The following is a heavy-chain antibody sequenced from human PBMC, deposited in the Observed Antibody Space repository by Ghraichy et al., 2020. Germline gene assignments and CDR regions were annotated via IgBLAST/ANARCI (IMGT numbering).Heavy chain of an antibody. CDR1: GGSMSGDY. CDR3: ARASSGLRYHNGMDV. CDR2: VSTSGGI. V-gene: IGHV4-4*07. J-gene: IGHJ6*02. Sequence: SETLSLKCIVSGGSMSGDYWNWIRQPAGKGLEWIGRVSTSGGISYNPSLKSRVTMSVDTSKKEFSLKLRSVTAADTTIYYCARASSGLRYHNGMDVWGQGTTVTVSS. D-gene: IGHD3-22*01.